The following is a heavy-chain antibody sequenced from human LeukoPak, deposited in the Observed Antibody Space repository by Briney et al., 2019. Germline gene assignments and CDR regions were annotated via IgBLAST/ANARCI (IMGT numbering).Heavy chain of an antibody. D-gene: IGHD3-10*01. Sequence: GGSLRLSCAASGFAFSDYYMSWIRQAPGKGLEWVSYISSSGSTIYYADSVKGRFTISRDNAKNSLYLQMNNLRAEDTAVYYCAGDRGILSFGQYYFDYWGQGTLVTVSS. CDR1: GFAFSDYY. CDR2: ISSSGSTI. CDR3: AGDRGILSFGQYYFDY. J-gene: IGHJ4*02. V-gene: IGHV3-11*01.